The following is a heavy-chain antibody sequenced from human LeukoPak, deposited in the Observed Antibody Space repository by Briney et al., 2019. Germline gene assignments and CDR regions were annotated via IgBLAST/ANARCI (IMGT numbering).Heavy chain of an antibody. CDR1: GFTFSSYW. D-gene: IGHD1-26*01. CDR3: ARSWLLVAATRPTDY. Sequence: GGSLRLSCAASGFTFSSYWMTWVRQAPGKGLEWVAGLNQDGSETHYVDSVKGRFTISRDNAKNSLYLQMSSLRVEDTAKYYCARSWLLVAATRPTDYWGQGTLVTVSS. CDR2: LNQDGSET. J-gene: IGHJ4*02. V-gene: IGHV3-7*01.